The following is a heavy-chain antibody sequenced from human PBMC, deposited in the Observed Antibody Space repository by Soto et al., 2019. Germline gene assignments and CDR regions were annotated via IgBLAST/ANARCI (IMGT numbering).Heavy chain of an antibody. CDR3: ARAPILVGETTYENYFDY. Sequence: QVQLVQSGAEEKKPGSSVKVSCKASGGTFSNFVISWVRQAPGQGLEWMGGNIPIFGTANYAQKFQGRVTIIADESTGTTCMELTSLRSEDTAVYYCARAPILVGETTYENYFDYWGQGTLVTVSS. CDR2: NIPIFGTA. J-gene: IGHJ4*02. V-gene: IGHV1-69*01. D-gene: IGHD2-21*01. CDR1: GGTFSNFV.